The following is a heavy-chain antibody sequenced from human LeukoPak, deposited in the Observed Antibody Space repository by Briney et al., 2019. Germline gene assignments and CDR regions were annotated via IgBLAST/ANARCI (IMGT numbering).Heavy chain of an antibody. CDR2: ISAYNGNT. V-gene: IGHV1-18*04. Sequence: ASVKVSCKASGYTFTSYGISWVRQAPGQGLEWMGWISAYNGNTNYAQKLQGRVTMTTDTSTSTAYMELRSLRSDDTAVYYCARAHQGVPAATTSYYYYGMDVWGKGTTVTVS. CDR3: ARAHQGVPAATTSYYYYGMDV. D-gene: IGHD2-2*01. J-gene: IGHJ6*04. CDR1: GYTFTSYG.